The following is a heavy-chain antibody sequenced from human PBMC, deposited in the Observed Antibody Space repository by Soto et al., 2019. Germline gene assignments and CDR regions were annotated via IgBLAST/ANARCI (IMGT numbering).Heavy chain of an antibody. V-gene: IGHV3-23*01. Sequence: GGSLRLSCAASGFTFSRHAMGWVRQAPGKGLEWVSLINVNIGSTQYADSVKGRFTTSRDRSKNILYLQMNSLIAEDTAVYFCARGDLDLWGQGTLVTVSS. D-gene: IGHD2-21*02. J-gene: IGHJ5*02. CDR3: ARGDLDL. CDR2: INVNIGST. CDR1: GFTFSRHA.